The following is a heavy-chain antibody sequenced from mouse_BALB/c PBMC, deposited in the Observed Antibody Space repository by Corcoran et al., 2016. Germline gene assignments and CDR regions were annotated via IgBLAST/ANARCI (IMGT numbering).Heavy chain of an antibody. CDR3: ARRLGRWYFDV. J-gene: IGHJ1*01. V-gene: IGHV3-2*02. CDR1: GYSINSDYT. CDR2: ISDSGST. Sequence: DVQLQESGPGLVKPSQSLSLTCTVTGYSINSDYTWNWNQQFPGNKLEWMGYISDSGSTTYNPPLKSRISITRDTSTNKLFLQLNSVTTEDTATCYSARRLGRWYFDVWGAGTTVTVSS.